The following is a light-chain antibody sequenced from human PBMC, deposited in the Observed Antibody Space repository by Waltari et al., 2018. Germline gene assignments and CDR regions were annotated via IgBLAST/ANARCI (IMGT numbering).Light chain of an antibody. Sequence: DFQMTQSPSSLSASVADRVTITCRASQYISTYLNWHQQKPGKGPKLLIYAASTLQSGVPSRFSGSGSGTDFTFTISSLQREDFATYYCQQSYDTPRTFGQGTKVEVK. CDR2: AAS. J-gene: IGKJ1*01. CDR3: QQSYDTPRT. CDR1: QYISTY. V-gene: IGKV1-39*01.